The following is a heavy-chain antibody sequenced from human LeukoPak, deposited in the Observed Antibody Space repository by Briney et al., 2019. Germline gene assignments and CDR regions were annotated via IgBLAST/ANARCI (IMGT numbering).Heavy chain of an antibody. CDR2: IYYSGST. V-gene: IGHV4-59*01. J-gene: IGHJ4*02. CDR3: ARGRYSNYVDY. Sequence: SETLSLTCTVSSGSISSYYWSWIRQPPGKGLEWIGYIYYSGSTNYNPSLKSRVTISVATSKNQFSLKLSSVTAADTAVYYCARGRYSNYVDYWGQGTLVTVSS. CDR1: SGSISSYY. D-gene: IGHD4-11*01.